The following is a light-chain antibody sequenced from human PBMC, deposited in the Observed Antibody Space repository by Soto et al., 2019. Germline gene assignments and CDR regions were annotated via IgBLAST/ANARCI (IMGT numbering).Light chain of an antibody. CDR3: CSYISSSGRVFGRV. V-gene: IGLV2-14*01. CDR1: SSDVGGYTY. CDR2: EVS. J-gene: IGLJ1*01. Sequence: QSVLTQPASVSGSPGQSITISCTGTSSDVGGYTYVSWYQHHPGKAPKLIIYEVSYRPSGVSNRFSASKSGNTASLTISGLRAEDDDDYYCCSYISSSGRVFGRVFGTGTKVTVL.